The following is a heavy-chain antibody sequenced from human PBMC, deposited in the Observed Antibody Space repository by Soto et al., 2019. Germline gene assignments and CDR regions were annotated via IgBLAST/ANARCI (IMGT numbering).Heavy chain of an antibody. CDR1: GGTFSSYT. CDR3: ARLIGYCSGGSCPYWYFDL. D-gene: IGHD2-15*01. Sequence: QVQLVQSGAEVKKPGSSVKVSCKASGGTFSSYTISWVRQAPGQGLEWMGRIIPILGIANYAQKCQGRVTITADKSTSTAYMELSSLRSEDTAVYYCARLIGYCSGGSCPYWYFDLWGRGTLVTVSS. J-gene: IGHJ2*01. CDR2: IIPILGIA. V-gene: IGHV1-69*02.